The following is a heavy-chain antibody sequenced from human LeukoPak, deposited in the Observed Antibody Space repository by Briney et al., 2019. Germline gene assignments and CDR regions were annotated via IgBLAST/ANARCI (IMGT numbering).Heavy chain of an antibody. D-gene: IGHD3-22*01. CDR2: INPNSGGT. CDR1: GYTFTGYY. Sequence: ASVKVSCKASGYTFTGYYMHWVRQAPGQGLEWMGWINPNSGGTNYAQKFQGWVTMTRDTSISTAYMELSRLRSDDTAVYYCARDRYYYDGIDYPYSDAFDIWGQGTMVTVSS. CDR3: ARDRYYYDGIDYPYSDAFDI. V-gene: IGHV1-2*04. J-gene: IGHJ3*02.